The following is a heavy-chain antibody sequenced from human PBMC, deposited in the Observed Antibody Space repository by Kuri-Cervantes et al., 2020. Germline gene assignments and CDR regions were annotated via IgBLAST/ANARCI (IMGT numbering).Heavy chain of an antibody. Sequence: SLKISCVASGFTFDDYAMHWVRQAPGKGLEWVSGISWNSGSIGYADSVKGRFTISRDNAKNSLYLQMNSLRAEDTALYYCAKDYGSFFQYFDYWGQGTLVTVSS. CDR2: ISWNSGSI. CDR3: AKDYGSFFQYFDY. J-gene: IGHJ4*02. D-gene: IGHD1-26*01. V-gene: IGHV3-9*01. CDR1: GFTFDDYA.